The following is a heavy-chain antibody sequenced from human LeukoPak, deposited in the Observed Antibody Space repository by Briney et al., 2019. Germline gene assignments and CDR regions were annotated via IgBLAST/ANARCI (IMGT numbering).Heavy chain of an antibody. CDR3: AKDSRVTSNYYFDY. CDR2: ISGSGGSS. Sequence: GGSLRLSCAASGFTFSSYAMSWVRQAPGKGLEWVSGISGSGGSSHHADSVKGRFTNSRDNSKNTLHLQMNSLRAEDTAVYYCAKDSRVTSNYYFDYWGQGTLVTVSS. V-gene: IGHV3-23*01. J-gene: IGHJ4*02. CDR1: GFTFSSYA. D-gene: IGHD3-16*02.